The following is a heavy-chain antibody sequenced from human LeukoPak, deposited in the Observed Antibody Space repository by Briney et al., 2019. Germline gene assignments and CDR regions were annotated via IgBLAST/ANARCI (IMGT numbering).Heavy chain of an antibody. Sequence: SETLSLTCTVSGGSISSSSYYWGWIRQPPGKGLEWIGSIYYSGSTYYNPSLKSRVTISVDTSKNQSSLKLSSVTAADTAVYYCAGYSYGLNYWGQGTLVTVSS. CDR2: IYYSGST. CDR1: GGSISSSSYY. J-gene: IGHJ4*02. V-gene: IGHV4-39*07. D-gene: IGHD5-18*01. CDR3: AGYSYGLNY.